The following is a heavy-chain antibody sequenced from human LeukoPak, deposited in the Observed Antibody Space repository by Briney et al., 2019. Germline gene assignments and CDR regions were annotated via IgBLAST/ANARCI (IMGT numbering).Heavy chain of an antibody. V-gene: IGHV4-59*08. D-gene: IGHD3-10*01. CDR1: GGSISGYY. Sequence: PSDTLSLTCTVSGGSISGYYWSWIRQSPGKGLEWIGYIYNSGTTNYNPPLKSRVTISVDSSNNQFSLRLSSVTASDTAFYYCARHFGSGTYPLDYWGRGILVTVSS. J-gene: IGHJ4*02. CDR3: ARHFGSGTYPLDY. CDR2: IYNSGTT.